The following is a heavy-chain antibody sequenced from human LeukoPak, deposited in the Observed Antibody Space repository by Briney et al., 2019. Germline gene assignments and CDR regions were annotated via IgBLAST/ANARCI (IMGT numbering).Heavy chain of an antibody. CDR3: ARTLRGYSYDWVDN. CDR1: GYTFTSYG. Sequence: ASVKVSCKASGYTFTSYGINWVRQASGQGLEWTGWISAYNGNTNYAQKLQGRVTMTTDTSTSTAYMELRSLRSDDTAVYYCARTLRGYSYDWVDNWGQGTLVTVSS. J-gene: IGHJ4*02. CDR2: ISAYNGNT. V-gene: IGHV1-18*01. D-gene: IGHD5-18*01.